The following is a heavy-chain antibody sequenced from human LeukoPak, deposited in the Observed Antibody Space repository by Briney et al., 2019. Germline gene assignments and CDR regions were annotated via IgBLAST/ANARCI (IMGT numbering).Heavy chain of an antibody. CDR3: AKDITCYSSGRDNWFDP. CDR1: GFTFDDYA. D-gene: IGHD3-22*01. CDR2: ISGDGGST. Sequence: TGGSLRLSCAASGFTFDDYAMHWVRQVPGKGLEWVSLISGDGGSTYYADSVKGRFTISRDNSKNSLYLQMNSLRTEDTALYYCAKDITCYSSGRDNWFDPWGQGTLVTVSS. J-gene: IGHJ5*02. V-gene: IGHV3-43*02.